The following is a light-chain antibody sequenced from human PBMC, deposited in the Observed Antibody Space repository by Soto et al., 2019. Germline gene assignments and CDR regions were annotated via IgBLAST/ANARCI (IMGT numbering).Light chain of an antibody. CDR3: QQRGT. V-gene: IGKV3-11*01. CDR1: QTVITY. J-gene: IGKJ4*01. Sequence: EFVLTQSPATLSLSPGERATLSCRASQTVITYLAWYQQKPGQAPRLLIFDATERVTGIPARVSGSGSRTDFTLTISSLEPEDFAVYYCQQRGTFGGGTKVDI. CDR2: DAT.